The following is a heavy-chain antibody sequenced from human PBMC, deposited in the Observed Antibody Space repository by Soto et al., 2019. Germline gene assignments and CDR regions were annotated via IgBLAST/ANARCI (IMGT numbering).Heavy chain of an antibody. D-gene: IGHD6-13*01. Sequence: GGSLRLSCAASGFTFSSYAMHWVRQAPGKGLEWVAVISYDGSNKYYADSVKGRFTISRDNSKNTLYLQMNSLRAEDTAVYYCARDREGFGSSWRLDIWGQGTMVTVSS. CDR1: GFTFSSYA. J-gene: IGHJ3*02. V-gene: IGHV3-30-3*01. CDR2: ISYDGSNK. CDR3: ARDREGFGSSWRLDI.